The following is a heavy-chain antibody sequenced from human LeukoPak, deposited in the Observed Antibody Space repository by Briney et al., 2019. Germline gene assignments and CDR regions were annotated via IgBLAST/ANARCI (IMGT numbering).Heavy chain of an antibody. CDR3: ATDLSGSYLFDY. CDR2: ISAYNGNT. V-gene: IGHV1-18*01. Sequence: ASVMLSCKASGYTFTSYGISWVRQAPGQGLEWMGWISAYNGNTNFAQKLQGRITMTTDTSTSTAYMELRSLRSDDTAVYYCATDLSGSYLFDYWGQGTLVTVSS. D-gene: IGHD1-26*01. CDR1: GYTFTSYG. J-gene: IGHJ4*02.